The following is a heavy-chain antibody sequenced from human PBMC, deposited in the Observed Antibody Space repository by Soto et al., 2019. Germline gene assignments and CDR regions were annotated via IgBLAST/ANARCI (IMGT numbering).Heavy chain of an antibody. V-gene: IGHV3-23*01. J-gene: IGHJ2*01. Sequence: GGSLRLSCAASGFTFSSYAMSWVRQAPGKGLEWVSAISGSGGSTYYADSVKGRFTISRDNSKNTLYLQMNSLRAEDTAVYYCAKPWGGLEPLHWYFDLWGRGTLVTVSS. CDR1: GFTFSSYA. D-gene: IGHD1-1*01. CDR2: ISGSGGST. CDR3: AKPWGGLEPLHWYFDL.